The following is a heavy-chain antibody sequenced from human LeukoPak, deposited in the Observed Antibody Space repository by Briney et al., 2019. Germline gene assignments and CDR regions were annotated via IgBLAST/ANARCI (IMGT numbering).Heavy chain of an antibody. Sequence: ASVKVSCKASGYTFTSYGISWVRQAPGQGPEWMGWISAYNGNTNYAQKLQGRVTMTTDTSTSTAYMELRSLRSDDTAVYYCARYKRTRFYYYMDVWGKGTTVTVSS. CDR1: GYTFTSYG. CDR3: ARYKRTRFYYYMDV. D-gene: IGHD3-16*01. J-gene: IGHJ6*03. V-gene: IGHV1-18*01. CDR2: ISAYNGNT.